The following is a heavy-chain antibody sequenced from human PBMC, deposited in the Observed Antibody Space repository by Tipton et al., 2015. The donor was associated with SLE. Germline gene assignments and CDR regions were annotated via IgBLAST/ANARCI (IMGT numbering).Heavy chain of an antibody. CDR3: ARVTLAYCGGDCHFFDP. Sequence: LRLSCAVYGGSFSGYYWSWIRQPPGKGLEWIGEINHSGSTNYNPSLKSRVTISVDTSKNQFSLKLSSVTAADTAVYYCARVTLAYCGGDCHFFDPWGQGTPVIVSS. J-gene: IGHJ5*02. CDR1: GGSFSGYY. V-gene: IGHV4-34*01. CDR2: INHSGST. D-gene: IGHD2-21*01.